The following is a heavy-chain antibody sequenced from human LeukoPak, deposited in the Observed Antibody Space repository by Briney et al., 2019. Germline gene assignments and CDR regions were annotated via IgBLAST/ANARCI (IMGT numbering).Heavy chain of an antibody. Sequence: GASVKVSCKASGYTFTGYYMHWVRQAPGQALEWMGWINPNSGGTNYAQKFQGRVTMTRDTSISTAYMELSRLRSDDRAVYYCARDARSGYSYGPKVDYWGQGTLVTVSS. V-gene: IGHV1-2*02. CDR2: INPNSGGT. CDR3: ARDARSGYSYGPKVDY. D-gene: IGHD5-18*01. CDR1: GYTFTGYY. J-gene: IGHJ4*02.